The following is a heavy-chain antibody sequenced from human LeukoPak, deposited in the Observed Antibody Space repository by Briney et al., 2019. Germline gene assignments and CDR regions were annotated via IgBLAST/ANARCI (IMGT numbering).Heavy chain of an antibody. CDR2: IYWDDDK. CDR1: GFPRTTSGGG. J-gene: IGHJ5*02. Sequence: SGPTLVKPTQTLTLTCTFSGFPRTTSGGGVAWIRQPPGKALEWLALIYWDDDKRYSPSLKSRLTITKDTSKNQVVLTMTNMDPVDTATYYCAHISTMVRGVTDWFDPWGQGTLVTVSS. CDR3: AHISTMVRGVTDWFDP. D-gene: IGHD3-10*01. V-gene: IGHV2-5*02.